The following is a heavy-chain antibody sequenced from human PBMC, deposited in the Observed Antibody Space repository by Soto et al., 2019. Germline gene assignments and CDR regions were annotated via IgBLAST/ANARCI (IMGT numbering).Heavy chain of an antibody. V-gene: IGHV3-21*01. Sequence: GGSLRLSCAASGFTFSSYSMNWVRQAPGKGLEWVSSISSSSSYIYYADSVKGRFTISRDNAKNSLYLQMNSLRAEDTAVYYCARDLGSGWYHDYWGQGTLVTVSS. CDR3: ARDLGSGWYHDY. J-gene: IGHJ4*02. CDR1: GFTFSSYS. CDR2: ISSSSSYI. D-gene: IGHD6-19*01.